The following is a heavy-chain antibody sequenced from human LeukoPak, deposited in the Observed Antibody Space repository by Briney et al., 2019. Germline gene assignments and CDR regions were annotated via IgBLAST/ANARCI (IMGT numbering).Heavy chain of an antibody. Sequence: GGPLRLSCAASGFTFSSYGMIWVRQAPGKGLEGVAAISGSGGSPYYADSVKGRFTISRDNSKDTLYLQMNSMRTEDTAVYYCAKEALPGIAVAGRVYWGQGTLVTVSS. V-gene: IGHV3-23*01. D-gene: IGHD6-19*01. J-gene: IGHJ4*02. CDR3: AKEALPGIAVAGRVY. CDR1: GFTFSSYG. CDR2: ISGSGGSP.